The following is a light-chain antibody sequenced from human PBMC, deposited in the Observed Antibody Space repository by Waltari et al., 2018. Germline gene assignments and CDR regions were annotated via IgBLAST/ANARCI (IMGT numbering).Light chain of an antibody. Sequence: QSVLTQPPSLSGAPGQRVTISCTGSSSNIGAGYGVQWYPQFPGTAPKLLIYDNTNRAIGVLALVSGSKSGTSASLAITGLQAEDEADYYCQSYDSSLRGCYVFGTGTKVTV. CDR1: SSNIGAGYG. V-gene: IGLV1-40*01. CDR2: DNT. CDR3: QSYDSSLRGCYV. J-gene: IGLJ1*01.